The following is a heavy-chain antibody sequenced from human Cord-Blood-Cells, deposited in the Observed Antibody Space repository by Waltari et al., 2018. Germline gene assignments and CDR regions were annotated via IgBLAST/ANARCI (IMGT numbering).Heavy chain of an antibody. CDR2: IYHSGST. CDR1: GYSISSGYY. D-gene: IGHD6-6*01. V-gene: IGHV4-38-2*02. Sequence: QVQLQESGPGLVKPSETLSLTCAVPGYSISSGYYWGWIRQPPGKGLEWIGSIYHSGSTYYNPSLKSRVTISVDTSKNQFSLKLSSVTAADTAVYYCARDFRDSSSSGGFDYWGQGTLVTVSS. J-gene: IGHJ4*02. CDR3: ARDFRDSSSSGGFDY.